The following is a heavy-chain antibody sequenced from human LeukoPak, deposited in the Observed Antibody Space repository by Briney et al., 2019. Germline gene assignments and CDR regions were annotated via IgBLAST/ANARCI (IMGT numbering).Heavy chain of an antibody. CDR2: ISGSGGST. J-gene: IGHJ4*02. D-gene: IGHD1-26*01. Sequence: PWGSLRLSCAASGFTFSSYGMSWVRQAPGKGLEWVSAISGSGGSTYYADSVKGRFTISRDNSKNTLYLQMNSLRAEDTAVYYCARDRRELLPPYDYWGQGTLVTVSS. V-gene: IGHV3-23*01. CDR1: GFTFSSYG. CDR3: ARDRRELLPPYDY.